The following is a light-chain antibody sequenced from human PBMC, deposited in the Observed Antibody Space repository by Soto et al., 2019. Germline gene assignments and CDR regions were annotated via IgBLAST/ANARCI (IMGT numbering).Light chain of an antibody. Sequence: DVVMTQSPLSLPVTLGQPASISCRSSQSLVDSDGNTYLNWFQQRPGQSPRRLIYKVSNRDSGVPDRFSGSGSGTDFTLKISRVEAEDVGVYYCMQGTHHTFGQGTKLEIK. CDR3: MQGTHHT. J-gene: IGKJ2*01. CDR2: KVS. CDR1: QSLVDSDGNTY. V-gene: IGKV2-30*01.